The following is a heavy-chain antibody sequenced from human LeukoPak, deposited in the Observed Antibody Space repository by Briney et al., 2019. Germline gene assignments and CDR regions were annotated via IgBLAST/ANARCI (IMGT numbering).Heavy chain of an antibody. V-gene: IGHV4-59*01. D-gene: IGHD2-2*01. J-gene: IGHJ4*02. CDR3: ARGRPVDY. Sequence: PPETSSLICTVSGGSISSYYWNWVGQPPGKGLEWIGYIFYSGSTNYNPSLKSRVTISVDTSNNQFSLILSSVTAADTAVYYCARGRPVDYWGQGDLGTVSS. CDR1: GGSISSYY. CDR2: IFYSGST.